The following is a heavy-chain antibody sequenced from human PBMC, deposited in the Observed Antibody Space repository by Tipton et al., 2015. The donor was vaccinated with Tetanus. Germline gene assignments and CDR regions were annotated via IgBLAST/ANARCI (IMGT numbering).Heavy chain of an antibody. Sequence: TLSLTCTVSGGSVSSGSYYWSWIRQPPGKGLEWIGYIYYSGSTNYNPSLKSRVTISVDTSKNQFSLKLSSVTAADTAVYYCARHDYGDYGAFDIWGQGTMATVSS. CDR1: GGSVSSGSYY. CDR3: ARHDYGDYGAFDI. CDR2: IYYSGST. J-gene: IGHJ3*02. D-gene: IGHD4-17*01. V-gene: IGHV4-61*01.